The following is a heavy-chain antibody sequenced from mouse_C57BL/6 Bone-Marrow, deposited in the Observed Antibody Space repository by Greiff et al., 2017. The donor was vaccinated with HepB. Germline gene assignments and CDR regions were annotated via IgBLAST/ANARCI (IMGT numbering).Heavy chain of an antibody. V-gene: IGHV1-75*01. CDR1: GYTFTDYY. CDR3: GRGDYDYVIHYAMDD. D-gene: IGHD2-4*01. J-gene: IGHJ4*01. CDR2: IFPGSGST. Sequence: VQLQQSGPELVKPGASVKISCKASGYTFTDYYINWVKQRPGQGLEWIGWIFPGSGSTYYNEKFKGKATLTVDTSSSTAYMLLSSLTSEDSAVYFGGRGDYDYVIHYAMDDWGKGTSVTVAS.